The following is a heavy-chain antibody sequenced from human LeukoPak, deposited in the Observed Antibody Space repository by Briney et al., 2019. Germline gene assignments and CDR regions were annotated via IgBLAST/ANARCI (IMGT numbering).Heavy chain of an antibody. CDR3: ARGGGGWNDY. V-gene: IGHV1-46*01. Sequence: ASVKVSCKASGYTFTSYGISWVQQAPGQGLEWMGIINPSGGSTSYAQKFQGRVTMTRDTSTSTVYMELSSLRSEDTAVYYCARGGGGWNDYWGQGTLVTVSS. J-gene: IGHJ4*02. CDR2: INPSGGST. CDR1: GYTFTSYG. D-gene: IGHD6-19*01.